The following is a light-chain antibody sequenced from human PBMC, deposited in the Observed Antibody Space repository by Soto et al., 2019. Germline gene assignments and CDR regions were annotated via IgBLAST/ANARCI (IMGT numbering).Light chain of an antibody. Sequence: EMVLTQSPGTLSLSPGDRATLSCRASQSVSNDYVAWVQQKPGQTPRLLIYGASSRATGVPDRFSASGSGTDFTLTISRLEPEDFAVYYCQQYGRSPFTFGPGTKVDIK. CDR1: QSVSNDY. CDR2: GAS. V-gene: IGKV3-20*01. J-gene: IGKJ3*01. CDR3: QQYGRSPFT.